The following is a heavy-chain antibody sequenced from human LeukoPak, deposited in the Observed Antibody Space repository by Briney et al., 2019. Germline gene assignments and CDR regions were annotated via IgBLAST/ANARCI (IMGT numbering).Heavy chain of an antibody. D-gene: IGHD4-17*01. CDR3: AKVYRAHGDYHAFDV. CDR1: RFSFSSYA. J-gene: IGHJ3*01. CDR2: ISGSGSST. Sequence: QPGGSLRLSCAASRFSFSSYAMSWVRQAPGKGLEWVSSISGSGSSTYYADSVKDRFTISRDNSKNTLYLQMNSLRAEDTAVCYCAKVYRAHGDYHAFDVWGQGTMVTVSS. V-gene: IGHV3-23*01.